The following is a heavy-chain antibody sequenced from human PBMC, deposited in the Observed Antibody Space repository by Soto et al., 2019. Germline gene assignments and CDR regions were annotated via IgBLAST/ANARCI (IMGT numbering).Heavy chain of an antibody. CDR1: GYTFTSYG. CDR2: ISAYNGNT. D-gene: IGHD3-22*01. V-gene: IGHV1-18*01. CDR3: ARVSDYYDSSGYPPLYYYGMDV. Sequence: ASVKVSCKDSGYTFTSYGISWVRQAPGQGLEWMGWISAYNGNTNYAQKLQGRVTMTTDTSTSTAYMELRSLRSDDTAVYYCARVSDYYDSSGYPPLYYYGMDVWGQGTTVTVSS. J-gene: IGHJ6*02.